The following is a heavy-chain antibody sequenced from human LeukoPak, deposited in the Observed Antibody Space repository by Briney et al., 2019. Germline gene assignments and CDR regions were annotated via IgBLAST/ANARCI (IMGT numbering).Heavy chain of an antibody. D-gene: IGHD2-21*01. CDR2: VSPGGYT. J-gene: IGHJ5*02. V-gene: IGHV4-34*01. Sequence: SETLSLTCSVYGGSFSDYFWSWIRQSPEKGLEWIGEVSPGGYTTYNPSLRSRVIISEDTSENQLSLNVTSVTAADTALYYCARIRCGRGQARCYNHWAQGSLVTVSS. CDR1: GGSFSDYF. CDR3: ARIRCGRGQARCYNH.